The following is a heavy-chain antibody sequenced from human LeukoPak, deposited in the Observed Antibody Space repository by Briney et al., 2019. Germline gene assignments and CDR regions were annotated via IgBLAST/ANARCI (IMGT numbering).Heavy chain of an antibody. J-gene: IGHJ4*02. V-gene: IGHV1-3*01. CDR2: INAGNGNT. Sequence: ASVKVSCKASGYTFTSYAMHWVRQAPGQRLEWMGWINAGNGNTKYSQKFQGSVTITRDTSASTAYMELSSLRSEDTAVYYCARDNSGGYDYVWGSYDYWGQGTLVTVSS. D-gene: IGHD3-16*01. CDR3: ARDNSGGYDYVWGSYDY. CDR1: GYTFTSYA.